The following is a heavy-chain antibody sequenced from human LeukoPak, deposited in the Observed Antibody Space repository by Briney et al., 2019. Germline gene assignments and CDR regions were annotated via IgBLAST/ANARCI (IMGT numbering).Heavy chain of an antibody. CDR1: GFTLSSYW. CDR2: INSDGSST. CDR3: ATGQGHGMDV. Sequence: GGSLRLSCAASGFTLSSYWMHWVRQAPGKGLVWVSRINSDGSSTSYAASVRGRFTISRDNAKNTLYLQMNSLRAEDTAVYYCATGQGHGMDVWGQGTTVTVSS. D-gene: IGHD1-14*01. J-gene: IGHJ6*02. V-gene: IGHV3-74*01.